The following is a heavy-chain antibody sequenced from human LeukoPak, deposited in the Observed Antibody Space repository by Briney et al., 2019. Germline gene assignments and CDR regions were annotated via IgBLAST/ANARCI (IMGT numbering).Heavy chain of an antibody. D-gene: IGHD3-10*01. CDR2: IYHRGST. CDR1: GYSISSGYY. CDR3: ARDGRIWFGELLPTNWYFDL. J-gene: IGHJ2*01. V-gene: IGHV4-38-2*02. Sequence: SETLSLTCAVSGYSISSGYYWGWVRQPPGKGLEWIGSIYHRGSTYYNPSLKSRVTISIDTSKNQFSLKLSSVTAADTAVYYCARDGRIWFGELLPTNWYFDLWGRGTLVTVSS.